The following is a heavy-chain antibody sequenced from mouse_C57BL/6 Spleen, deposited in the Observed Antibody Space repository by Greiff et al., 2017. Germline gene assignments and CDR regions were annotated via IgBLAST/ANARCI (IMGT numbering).Heavy chain of an antibody. V-gene: IGHV14-3*01. CDR3: AREHHLLFLDY. CDR2: IDPANGNT. J-gene: IGHJ2*01. Sequence: EVQLQQSVAELVRPGASVKLSCTASGFNIKNTYMHWVKQRPEQGLEWIGRIDPANGNTKYDPKFKGKATVSAYSSTTTAYLQLISLTSDDTDIYYFAREHHLLFLDYWGQGTTLTVSS. CDR1: GFNIKNTY.